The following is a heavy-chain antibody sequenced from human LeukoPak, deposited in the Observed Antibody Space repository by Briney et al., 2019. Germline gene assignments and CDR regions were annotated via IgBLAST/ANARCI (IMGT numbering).Heavy chain of an antibody. CDR3: ARLLRAKFGVVIRNWFDP. CDR1: GYSFTSYW. J-gene: IGHJ5*02. V-gene: IGHV5-51*01. CDR2: IYPGDSDT. D-gene: IGHD3-3*01. Sequence: GDSLKISCKGSGYSFTSYWIGWVRQMPGKGLECMGIIYPGDSDTRYSPSFQGQVTISADKSISTAYLQWSSLKASDTAMYYCARLLRAKFGVVIRNWFDPWGQGTPVTVSS.